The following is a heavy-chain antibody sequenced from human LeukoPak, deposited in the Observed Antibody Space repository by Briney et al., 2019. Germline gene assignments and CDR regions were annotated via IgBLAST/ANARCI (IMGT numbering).Heavy chain of an antibody. J-gene: IGHJ4*02. CDR3: ASGYYYDSSGYSPEVYFDY. V-gene: IGHV4-34*01. CDR1: GGSFSGYY. CDR2: INHSGST. D-gene: IGHD3-22*01. Sequence: SETLSLTCAVYGGSFSGYYWSWLRQPPGKGLEWIGEINHSGSTNYNPSLKSRVTISVDTSKNQFSLKLSSVTAADTAVYYCASGYYYDSSGYSPEVYFDYWGQGTLVTVSS.